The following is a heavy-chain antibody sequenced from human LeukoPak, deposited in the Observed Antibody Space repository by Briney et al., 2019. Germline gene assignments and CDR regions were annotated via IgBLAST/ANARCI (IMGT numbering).Heavy chain of an antibody. D-gene: IGHD3-10*01. CDR1: GFTVSNNY. CDR3: VTGDPIWFDP. Sequence: PGGSLRLSCAASGFTVSNNYLHWVRQAPGKGLEWVSGVTSGGGHIYYADFVKGRFTISRDDSKNTLFLQMDSLRVEDTAVYYCVTGDPIWFDPWGQGTLVTVSS. CDR2: VTSGGGHI. J-gene: IGHJ5*02. V-gene: IGHV3-23*01.